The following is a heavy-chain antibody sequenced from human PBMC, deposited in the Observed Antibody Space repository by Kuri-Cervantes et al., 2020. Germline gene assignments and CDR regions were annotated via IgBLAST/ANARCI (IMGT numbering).Heavy chain of an antibody. CDR2: IYYSVST. V-gene: IGHV4-59*01. CDR3: TRGVRV. Sequence: SETLSLTCTVAAGSISSYYWSWVRQPPGKGMEWIGYIYYSVSTNYNPSLKSRVTISVDTSKNQSSLKLSSVTAADTAVYYCTRGVRVWGQGTLVTVSS. CDR1: AGSISSYY. J-gene: IGHJ1*01.